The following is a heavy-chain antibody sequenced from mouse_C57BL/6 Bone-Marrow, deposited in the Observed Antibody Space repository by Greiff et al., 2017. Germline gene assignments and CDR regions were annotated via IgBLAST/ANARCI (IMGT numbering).Heavy chain of an antibody. CDR1: GYTFTSYW. V-gene: IGHV1-55*01. J-gene: IGHJ1*03. D-gene: IGHD1-1*01. CDR3: ARVTTVVSHGWYFDV. Sequence: VQLQQPGAELVKPGASVKMSCKASGYTFTSYWITWVKQRPGQGLEWIGDIYPGSGSTNYNEKFKSKATLTVDTSSSTAYMQLSSLTSEDSAVYDWARVTTVVSHGWYFDVWGTGTTVTVSS. CDR2: IYPGSGST.